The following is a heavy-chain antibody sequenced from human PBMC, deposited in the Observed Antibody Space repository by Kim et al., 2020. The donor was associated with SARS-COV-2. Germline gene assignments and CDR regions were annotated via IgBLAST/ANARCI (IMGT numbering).Heavy chain of an antibody. D-gene: IGHD6-6*01. CDR3: ARKEGGYSSSWSLYYYYGMDV. Sequence: SETLSLTYTVSGGSISSGGYYWSWIRQHPGKGLEWIGYIYYSGSTYYNPSLKSRVTISVDTSKNQFSLKLSSVTAADTAVYYCARKEGGYSSSWSLYYYYGMDVWGQGTTVTVSS. J-gene: IGHJ6*02. CDR1: GGSISSGGYY. V-gene: IGHV4-31*03. CDR2: IYYSGST.